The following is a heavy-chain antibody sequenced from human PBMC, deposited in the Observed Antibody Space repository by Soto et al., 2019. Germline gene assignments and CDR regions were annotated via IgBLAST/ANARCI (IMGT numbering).Heavy chain of an antibody. CDR2: ISGSGGGT. Sequence: EVQVLESGGGSVQPGGSLRLSCAASGFPLSRFAMNWVRQAPGKGLEWVSGISGSGGGTYYADSVKGRCTISRDDSRNMLYLEMNTLRGEDTAVYYCAKASGRVHYGMHVWGQGTTVTVS. V-gene: IGHV3-23*01. J-gene: IGHJ6*02. CDR3: AKASGRVHYGMHV. D-gene: IGHD3-10*01. CDR1: GFPLSRFA.